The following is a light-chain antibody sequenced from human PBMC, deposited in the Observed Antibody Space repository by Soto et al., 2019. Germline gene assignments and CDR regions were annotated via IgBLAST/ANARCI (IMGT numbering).Light chain of an antibody. CDR2: CAS. CDR3: QQYSKWPLT. V-gene: IGKV3-15*01. CDR1: QSVRSY. J-gene: IGKJ4*01. Sequence: ELVMMQSPATLSVPPGASVTLSCRASQSVRSYLASDQQIPGQASRLLIYCASTGATGIPARFSGSGSGTEFILTISSLQSEDFAVYYCQQYSKWPLTLGGGAKVDIK.